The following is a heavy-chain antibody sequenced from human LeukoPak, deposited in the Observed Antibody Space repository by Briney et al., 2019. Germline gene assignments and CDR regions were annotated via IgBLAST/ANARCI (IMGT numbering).Heavy chain of an antibody. V-gene: IGHV4-34*01. D-gene: IGHD3-22*01. CDR3: ARGRPVVVTIDY. CDR1: GGSFSGYY. Sequence: SETLSLTCAAYGGSFSGYYWSWIRQPPGKGLEWIGEINHSGSTNYNPSLKSRVTISVDTSKNQFSLKLSSVTAADTAVYYCARGRPVVVTIDYWGQGTLVTVSS. J-gene: IGHJ4*02. CDR2: INHSGST.